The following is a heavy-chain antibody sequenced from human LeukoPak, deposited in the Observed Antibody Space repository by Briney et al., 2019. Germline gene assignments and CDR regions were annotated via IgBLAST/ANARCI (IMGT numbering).Heavy chain of an antibody. V-gene: IGHV3-11*01. J-gene: IGHJ4*02. D-gene: IGHD6-6*01. CDR3: ARESVKYSTSWGY. Sequence: GGSLRLSCAASGFTFSDYYMTWIRQAPGKGLEWVSYISSSGSALYYADSVRGRFTISRDNAKTSLYLQMNSLRVEDTAVYYCARESVKYSTSWGYWGQGTLVTASS. CDR1: GFTFSDYY. CDR2: ISSSGSAL.